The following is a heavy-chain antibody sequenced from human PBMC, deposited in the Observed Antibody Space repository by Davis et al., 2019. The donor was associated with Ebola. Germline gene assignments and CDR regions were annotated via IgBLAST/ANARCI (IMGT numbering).Heavy chain of an antibody. D-gene: IGHD1-20*01. CDR1: GFTFSNAW. V-gene: IGHV3-15*07. Sequence: GESLKISCAASGFTFSNAWMNWVRQAPGKGLEWAGRIKSKTDGGTTDYAAPVKGRFTISRDDSKNTLYLQMNSLKTEDTAVYYCTTDIAGTIDYWGQGTLVTVSS. J-gene: IGHJ4*02. CDR3: TTDIAGTIDY. CDR2: IKSKTDGGTT.